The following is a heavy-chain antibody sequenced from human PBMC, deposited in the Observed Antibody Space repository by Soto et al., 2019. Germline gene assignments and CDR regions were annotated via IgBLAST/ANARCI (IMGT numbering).Heavy chain of an antibody. J-gene: IGHJ4*02. CDR1: GFTLSSYW. CDR3: ARHEGCSNGLCYIPYYFDY. Sequence: EVQLVETGGGLVQYGGSLRLSCAASGFTLSSYWMNWVRQAPGKGLEWVANIKQDGSQKYYVDSVKGRFTISRDNAKNSLYLQMNSLRAEDTAVYYCARHEGCSNGLCYIPYYFDYWGQGTLVTVSS. CDR2: IKQDGSQK. D-gene: IGHD2-8*01. V-gene: IGHV3-7*01.